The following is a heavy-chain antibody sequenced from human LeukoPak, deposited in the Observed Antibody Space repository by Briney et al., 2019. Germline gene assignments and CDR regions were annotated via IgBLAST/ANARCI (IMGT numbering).Heavy chain of an antibody. J-gene: IGHJ5*02. D-gene: IGHD4-17*01. CDR1: GYTFTSYG. CDR2: IGAYNGNT. CDR3: AGDSHDYGDPTPFDP. V-gene: IGHV1-18*01. Sequence: ASVKVSCKASGYTFTSYGISWVRQAPGQGLEWMGWIGAYNGNTSYAQKLQGRVTMTTDTSTSTAYMELRSLRSDDTAVYYCAGDSHDYGDPTPFDPWGQGTLVTVSS.